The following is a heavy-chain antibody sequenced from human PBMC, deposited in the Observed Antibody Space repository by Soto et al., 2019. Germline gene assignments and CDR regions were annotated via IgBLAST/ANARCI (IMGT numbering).Heavy chain of an antibody. J-gene: IGHJ4*02. D-gene: IGHD2-8*01. Sequence: PSETLSLTCTVSGGSISSYYWSWIRQPPGKGLEWIGYIYYSGSTNYNPSLKSRVTISVDTSKNQFSLKLSSVTAADTAVYYCARVEKDIVLMVYARYFDYWGQGALVNVSS. CDR2: IYYSGST. CDR3: ARVEKDIVLMVYARYFDY. CDR1: GGSISSYY. V-gene: IGHV4-59*01.